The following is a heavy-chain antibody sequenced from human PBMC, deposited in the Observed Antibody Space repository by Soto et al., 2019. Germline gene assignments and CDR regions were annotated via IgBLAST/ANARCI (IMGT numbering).Heavy chain of an antibody. D-gene: IGHD3-9*01. CDR3: ARDMSYDILTGYYNVHYFDY. CDR2: ISAYNGNT. J-gene: IGHJ4*02. Sequence: QVQLVQSGAEVKKPGASVKVSCKASGYTFTSYGISWVRQAPGQGLEWMGWISAYNGNTNYAQKLQGRVTMTTDTSTSTAYMKLRSLRSDDTAVYYCARDMSYDILTGYYNVHYFDYWGQGTLVTVSS. CDR1: GYTFTSYG. V-gene: IGHV1-18*01.